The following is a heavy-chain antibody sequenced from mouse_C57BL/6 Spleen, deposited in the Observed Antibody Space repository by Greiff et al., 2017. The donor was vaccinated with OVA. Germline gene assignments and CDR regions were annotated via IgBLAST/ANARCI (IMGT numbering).Heavy chain of an antibody. CDR2: IYPGDGDT. V-gene: IGHV1-82*01. J-gene: IGHJ3*01. CDR1: GYAFSSSW. CDR3: ARSQDYSSSYGFAY. Sequence: VQLQQSGPELVKPGASVKISCKASGYAFSSSWMNWVKQRPGKGLEWIGRIYPGDGDTNYNGKFKGKATLTADKSSSTAYMQLSSLTSEDSAVYFCARSQDYSSSYGFAYWGQGTLVTVSA. D-gene: IGHD1-1*01.